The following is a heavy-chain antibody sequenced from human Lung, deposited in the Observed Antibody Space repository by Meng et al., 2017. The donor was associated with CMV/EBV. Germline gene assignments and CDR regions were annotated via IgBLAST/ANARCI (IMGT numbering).Heavy chain of an antibody. V-gene: IGHV3-13*01. Sequence: GRSLRLSCAASGFTFSSYDMHWVRHATGNGLEWVSAIGTAGDTNYPGSVKGRFTISRENAKNSLYLQMNSLRAGDTAVYYCARSATVTTLSARYGMDVWGQGXPVTVSS. CDR1: GFTFSSYD. J-gene: IGHJ6*02. CDR2: IGTAGDT. CDR3: ARSATVTTLSARYGMDV. D-gene: IGHD4-11*01.